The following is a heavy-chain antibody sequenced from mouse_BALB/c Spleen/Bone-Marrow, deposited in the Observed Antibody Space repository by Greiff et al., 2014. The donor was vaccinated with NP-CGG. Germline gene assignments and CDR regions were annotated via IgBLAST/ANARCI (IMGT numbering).Heavy chain of an antibody. D-gene: IGHD3-3*01. V-gene: IGHV5-17*02. Sequence: EVQLQESGGGLVQPGGSRELSCAASGFTFSSFGMHWVRQAPEKGLEWVAYISSGSSTIYYADTMKGRFTISRDNPKNTLFLQMASLRSEDTAMYYCTRSGTLGSMDYWGQGTSVTVSS. CDR2: ISSGSSTI. CDR1: GFTFSSFG. CDR3: TRSGTLGSMDY. J-gene: IGHJ4*01.